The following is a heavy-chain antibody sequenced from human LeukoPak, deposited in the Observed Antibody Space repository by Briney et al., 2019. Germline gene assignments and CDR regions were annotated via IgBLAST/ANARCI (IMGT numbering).Heavy chain of an antibody. D-gene: IGHD6-13*01. Sequence: ASETLSLTCGVYGGSFSGYYYSWIRQPPGKGLEWIGYIYYSGSTNYNPSLKSRVTISVDTSKNQFSLKLSSVTAADTAVYYCAKSIAAAGTYDYWGQGTLVTVSS. CDR1: GGSFSGYY. CDR3: AKSIAAAGTYDY. J-gene: IGHJ4*02. V-gene: IGHV4-59*01. CDR2: IYYSGST.